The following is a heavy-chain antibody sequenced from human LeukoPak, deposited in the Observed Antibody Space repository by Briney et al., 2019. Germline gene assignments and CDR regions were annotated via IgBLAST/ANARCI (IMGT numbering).Heavy chain of an antibody. CDR3: AGGPHCSSTSCYSKYFHH. CDR2: ISYSGSP. V-gene: IGHV4-31*03. Sequence: PSETPSLTCTVSGASISSGGYYWSWIRQHPGKGLEWIGYISYSGSPYYNPSLKSRVTISVDTSRNQFSLKLSSVTAADTAVYYCAGGPHCSSTSCYSKYFHHWGQGTLVTVSS. J-gene: IGHJ1*01. CDR1: GASISSGGYY. D-gene: IGHD2-2*01.